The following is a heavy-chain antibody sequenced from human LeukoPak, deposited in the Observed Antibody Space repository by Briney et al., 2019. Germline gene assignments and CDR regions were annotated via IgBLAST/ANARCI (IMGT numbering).Heavy chain of an antibody. D-gene: IGHD3-3*01. J-gene: IGHJ3*02. CDR1: GFTFSNAW. Sequence: PGGSLRLSCAASGFTFSNAWMSWVRQAPGKGLEWVGRIKSKTDGGTTDYAAPVKGRFTISRDDSKNTLYLQMNSLKTEDTAVYYCTTDIRRLRFLGAFDIWGQGTMVTVSS. CDR3: TTDIRRLRFLGAFDI. CDR2: IKSKTDGGTT. V-gene: IGHV3-15*01.